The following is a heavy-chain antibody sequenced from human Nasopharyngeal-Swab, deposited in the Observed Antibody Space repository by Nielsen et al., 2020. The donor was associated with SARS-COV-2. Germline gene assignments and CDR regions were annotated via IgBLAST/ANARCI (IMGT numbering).Heavy chain of an antibody. CDR3: ATRRHGH. Sequence: WIRQPPGKGLEWIGEIYHSGSTNYNPSLKNRVTISVDKSKNQFSLKLSSVTAADTAVYYCATRRHGHWGQGTLVTVSS. J-gene: IGHJ4*02. D-gene: IGHD3/OR15-3a*01. CDR2: IYHSGST. V-gene: IGHV4-4*02.